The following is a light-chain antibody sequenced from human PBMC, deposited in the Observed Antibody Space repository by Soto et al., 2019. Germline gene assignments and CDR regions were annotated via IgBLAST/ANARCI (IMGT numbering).Light chain of an antibody. J-gene: IGKJ1*01. CDR2: DAS. Sequence: DIQMTQSPSTLSASVGDRVTITCRASKNINTWVAWYQQKPGKAPKLLIYDASSLESGVPSRVSGSGSGTEFALTIRSLLTDDFATDFCQQYNTFWTFGPGTKVEIK. V-gene: IGKV1-5*01. CDR1: KNINTW. CDR3: QQYNTFWT.